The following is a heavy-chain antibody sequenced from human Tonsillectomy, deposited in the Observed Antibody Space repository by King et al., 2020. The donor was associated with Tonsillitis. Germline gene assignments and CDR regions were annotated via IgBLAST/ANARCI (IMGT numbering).Heavy chain of an antibody. Sequence: EVQLVESGGGLVQPGGSLRLSCAASGFTFSNFWMTWVRQAPGQGLEWVASIRQDESEKYYVDSVMVRFTTSRDNAKNSLYLQMNSLRAEDTAVNYCARAGGWAAAGSDYWGQGTLVTVS. CDR1: GFTFSNFW. V-gene: IGHV3-7*03. J-gene: IGHJ4*02. CDR3: ARAGGWAAAGSDY. D-gene: IGHD6-13*01. CDR2: IRQDESEK.